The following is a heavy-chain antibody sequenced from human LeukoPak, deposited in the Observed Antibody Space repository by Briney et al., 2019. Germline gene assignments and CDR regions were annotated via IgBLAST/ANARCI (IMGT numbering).Heavy chain of an antibody. Sequence: ASVKVSCKASGYTFTGYYMHWVRQAPGQGLEWMGWINPNSGGTNYAQKFQGRVTMTRDTSISTAYMELSRLRSDDTAVYYCARANGYNSPFDYWGQGTLVTVSS. CDR3: ARANGYNSPFDY. D-gene: IGHD5-24*01. J-gene: IGHJ4*02. CDR2: INPNSGGT. CDR1: GYTFTGYY. V-gene: IGHV1-2*02.